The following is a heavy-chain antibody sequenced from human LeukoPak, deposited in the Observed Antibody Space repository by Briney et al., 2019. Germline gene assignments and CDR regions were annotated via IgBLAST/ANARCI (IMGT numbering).Heavy chain of an antibody. CDR1: GFALSAYW. D-gene: IGHD2-21*02. CDR3: ARDYTATGAMDV. J-gene: IGHJ6*02. Sequence: SGGSLRLSCAASGFALSAYWMNWVRQAPGKGLQWLANIKQDGTVQHYVDSVEGRFTISRDNAKNSLFLQMNSLRAEDTALYYCARDYTATGAMDVWGQGTTVTVS. V-gene: IGHV3-7*01. CDR2: IKQDGTVQ.